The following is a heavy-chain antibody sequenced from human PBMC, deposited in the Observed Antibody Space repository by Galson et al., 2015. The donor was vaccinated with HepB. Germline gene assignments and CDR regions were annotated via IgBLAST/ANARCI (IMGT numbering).Heavy chain of an antibody. V-gene: IGHV3-48*02. D-gene: IGHD3-22*01. CDR1: GFTFSSYS. CDR3: ARVTTTYYYDSSAFNLDY. CDR2: ISSSSSTI. Sequence: SLRLSCAASGFTFSSYSMNWVRQAPGKGLEWVSYISSSSSTIYYADSVKGRFTISRDNAKNSLYLQMNSLRDEDTAVYYCARVTTTYYYDSSAFNLDYWGQGTLVTVSS. J-gene: IGHJ4*02.